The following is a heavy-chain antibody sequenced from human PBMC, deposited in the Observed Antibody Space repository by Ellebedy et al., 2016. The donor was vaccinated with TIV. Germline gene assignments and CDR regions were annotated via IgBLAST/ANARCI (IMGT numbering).Heavy chain of an antibody. CDR2: ISGSGDST. J-gene: IGHJ6*03. D-gene: IGHD3-16*01. CDR3: ARGHYYYMDV. V-gene: IGHV3-23*01. Sequence: GESLKISXAASGFTFSSDAMRWFRQAPGKGLECVSAISGSGDSTYYADSVKGRFTISRDNSKNTLYLEMNSLRAEDTAVYYCARGHYYYMDVWGKGTTVTVSS. CDR1: GFTFSSDA.